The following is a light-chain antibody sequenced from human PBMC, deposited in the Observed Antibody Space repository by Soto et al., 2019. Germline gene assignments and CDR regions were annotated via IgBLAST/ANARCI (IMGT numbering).Light chain of an antibody. CDR3: HQYFSSPYT. J-gene: IGKJ2*01. CDR1: QTVTNNF. CDR2: GAS. V-gene: IGKV3-20*01. Sequence: ENVLTQSPGTLSLSPGERVTLFCKSSQTVTNNFLAWYQQKPGQSPRLLIYGASSRAPGIPDRFGGGGSGTDFTLTINKLEPEDFAVYYCHQYFSSPYTFGQGTKLEIK.